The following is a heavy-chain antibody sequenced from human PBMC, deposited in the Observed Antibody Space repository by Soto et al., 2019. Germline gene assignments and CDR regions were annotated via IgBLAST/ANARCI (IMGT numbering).Heavy chain of an antibody. CDR2: IKSKTDGGTT. CDR1: GFTFSNAW. D-gene: IGHD1-1*01. J-gene: IGHJ6*02. Sequence: GGSLRLSCAASGFTFSNAWMSWVRQAPGKGLEWVGRIKSKTDGGTTDYAAPVKGRFTISRDDSKNTLYLQMNSLKTEDTAVYYCTADRVRPGGMDVWGQGTTVTVSS. CDR3: TADRVRPGGMDV. V-gene: IGHV3-15*01.